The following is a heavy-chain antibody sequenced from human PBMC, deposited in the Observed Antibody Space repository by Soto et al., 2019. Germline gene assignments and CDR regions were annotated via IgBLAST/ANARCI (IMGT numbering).Heavy chain of an antibody. Sequence: VQLVESGGGLVQPGGSLRLSCAASGFTFSSYAMHWVRQAPGKGLEWVAVISYDGSNKYYADSVKGRFTISRDNSKNTLYLQMNSLRAEDTAVYYCARGAAYCGGDCYSDYFDYWGQGTLVTVSS. CDR1: GFTFSSYA. CDR2: ISYDGSNK. V-gene: IGHV3-30-3*01. D-gene: IGHD2-21*02. CDR3: ARGAAYCGGDCYSDYFDY. J-gene: IGHJ4*02.